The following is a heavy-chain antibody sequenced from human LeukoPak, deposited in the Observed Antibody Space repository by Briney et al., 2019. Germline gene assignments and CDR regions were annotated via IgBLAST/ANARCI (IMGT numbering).Heavy chain of an antibody. V-gene: IGHV4-34*01. D-gene: IGHD3-10*01. Sequence: SETLSLTCAVYGGSFSGYYWSWIRQPPGKGLEWIGEINHSGSTNYNPSLKRRVTISVDTSKNQFSLKLSSVTAADTAVYYCARLYITMVRGVIVYYMDVWGKGTTVTISS. CDR3: ARLYITMVRGVIVYYMDV. J-gene: IGHJ6*03. CDR1: GGSFSGYY. CDR2: INHSGST.